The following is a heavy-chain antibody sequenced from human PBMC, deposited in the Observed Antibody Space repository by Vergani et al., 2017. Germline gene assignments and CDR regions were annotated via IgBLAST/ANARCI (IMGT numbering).Heavy chain of an antibody. CDR1: GYTFTNYF. D-gene: IGHD2-15*01. J-gene: IGHJ4*02. CDR2: INPSGGYT. CDR3: VRSNNVVAVPFDD. V-gene: IGHV1-46*03. Sequence: QVQLVQSGAEVKKPGASVKVSCKASGYTFTNYFIHWVRQAPGQGLEWMGIINPSGGYTNYPQKFQGRVTVTRDTSTSTVHMDLSSLRSEDTAIYYCVRSNNVVAVPFDDWVQGTLVTVSS.